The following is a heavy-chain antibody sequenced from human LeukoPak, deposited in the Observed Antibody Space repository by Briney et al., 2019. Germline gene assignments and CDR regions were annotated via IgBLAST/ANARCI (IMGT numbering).Heavy chain of an antibody. D-gene: IGHD2-21*01. J-gene: IGHJ4*02. V-gene: IGHV5-10-1*01. CDR2: IRPSDSEP. CDR1: GYSFSTYW. Sequence: GESLRISRNGSGYSFSTYWIAWVRQMPGGALEWMGRIRPSDSEPNYSPSFQGHVTISANRSINNVYLQWSSRRPSDTAIYFCARHYSNDHTLFNFWGQGALVTVST. CDR3: ARHYSNDHTLFNF.